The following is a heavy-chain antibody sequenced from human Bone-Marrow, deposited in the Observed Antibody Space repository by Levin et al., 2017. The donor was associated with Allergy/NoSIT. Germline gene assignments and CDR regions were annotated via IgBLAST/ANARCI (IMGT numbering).Heavy chain of an antibody. J-gene: IGHJ6*02. CDR2: FQSTPDGGTT. Sequence: GGSLRLSCAASGFTFNNAWISWVRQGPGKGLEWVGRFQSTPDGGTTDYAAPVKGRFTISRDDSENTLSLQMNSLKTEDTAVYYCTTALAVDYYYAMDVWGQGTTVTVSS. CDR3: TTALAVDYYYAMDV. CDR1: GFTFNNAW. V-gene: IGHV3-15*01.